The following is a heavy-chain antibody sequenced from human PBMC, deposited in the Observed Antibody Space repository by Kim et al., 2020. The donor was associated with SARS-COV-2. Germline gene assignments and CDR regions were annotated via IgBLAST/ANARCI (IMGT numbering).Heavy chain of an antibody. Sequence: GGSLRLSCAASGFTFSDYYMSWIRQAPGKGLEWVSYISSSSSYTNYADSVKGRFTISRDNAKNSLYLQMNSLRAEDTAVYYCARDTLRELLNYYYYGMDVWGQGTTVTVSS. CDR3: ARDTLRELLNYYYYGMDV. D-gene: IGHD3-10*01. CDR1: GFTFSDYY. J-gene: IGHJ6*02. CDR2: ISSSSSYT. V-gene: IGHV3-11*05.